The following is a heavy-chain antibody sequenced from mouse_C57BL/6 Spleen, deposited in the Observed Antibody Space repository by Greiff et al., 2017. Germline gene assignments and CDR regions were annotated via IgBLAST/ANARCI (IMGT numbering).Heavy chain of an antibody. V-gene: IGHV1-9*01. CDR1: GYTFTGYW. J-gene: IGHJ4*01. D-gene: IGHD1-1*01. Sequence: VQLQESGAELMKPGASVKLSCKATGYTFTGYWIEWVKQRPGHGLEWIGEILPGSGSSNYHEKFKGKATFTADTSSNTAYMQLSSLTTEDSAIYYCARVRYYGSSYRGAMDYWGQGTSVTVSS. CDR3: ARVRYYGSSYRGAMDY. CDR2: ILPGSGSS.